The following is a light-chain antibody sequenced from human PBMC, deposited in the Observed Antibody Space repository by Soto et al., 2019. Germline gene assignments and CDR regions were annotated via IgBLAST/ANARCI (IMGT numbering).Light chain of an antibody. Sequence: QSVLTQPPSASGTPGQRVTISCSGSFSNIGSNPVNWYQQLPGTAPKLLIYYDNLRPSGVPDRISGSKSGTSASLAISGLQSDDEADYYCAAWDDSLNGRVFGTGTKLTVL. CDR3: AAWDDSLNGRV. J-gene: IGLJ1*01. CDR1: FSNIGSNP. V-gene: IGLV1-44*01. CDR2: YDN.